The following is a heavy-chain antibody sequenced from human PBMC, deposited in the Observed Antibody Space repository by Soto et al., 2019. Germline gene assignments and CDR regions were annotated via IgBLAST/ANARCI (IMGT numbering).Heavy chain of an antibody. V-gene: IGHV4-59*01. CDR1: GCSISSYY. D-gene: IGHD1-26*01. Sequence: SETLSLTCTVSGCSISSYYWSWIRQPPGKGLEWIGYIYYSGTTNYNPSLKSRVTISVDTSKNQFSLKLSSVTAADTAVYYCARYSGRYSYNWFDPWGQGTLVTVSS. CDR2: IYYSGTT. J-gene: IGHJ5*02. CDR3: ARYSGRYSYNWFDP.